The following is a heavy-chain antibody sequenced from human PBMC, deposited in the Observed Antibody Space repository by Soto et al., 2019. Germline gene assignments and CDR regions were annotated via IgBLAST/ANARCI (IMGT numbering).Heavy chain of an antibody. CDR3: ARLWFGEDYYYYGMDV. J-gene: IGHJ6*02. CDR1: GYSFIDYW. D-gene: IGHD3-10*01. CDR2: IYPGDSDT. Sequence: GEYLKISCKGSGYSFIDYWIGWVRQVPGKGLEWMGVIYPGDSDTRYSPSFQGHVTISADKSISTAYLQWSSLKASDTAMFYCARLWFGEDYYYYGMDVWGQGTTVTVSS. V-gene: IGHV5-51*01.